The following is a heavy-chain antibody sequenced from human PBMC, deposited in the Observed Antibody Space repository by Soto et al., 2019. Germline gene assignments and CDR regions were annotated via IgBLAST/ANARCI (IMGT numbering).Heavy chain of an antibody. D-gene: IGHD6-13*01. V-gene: IGHV3-23*01. CDR1: GFTFSSYV. CDR3: AKNRIAAAGINWFDP. J-gene: IGHJ5*02. CDR2: ISGSGGST. Sequence: GGSLRLSCAASGFTFSSYVMNWVRQSPGKGLEWVSGISGSGGSTYYADSVKGRFTISRDNSKNTLSLQMNSLRAEDTAVYYCAKNRIAAAGINWFDPWGQGTLVTVSS.